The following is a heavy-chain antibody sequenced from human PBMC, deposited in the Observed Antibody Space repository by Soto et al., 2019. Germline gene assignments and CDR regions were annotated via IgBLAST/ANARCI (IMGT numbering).Heavy chain of an antibody. D-gene: IGHD3-22*01. V-gene: IGHV4-61*01. CDR1: GGSVSSGSYY. Sequence: QVQLQESGPGLVKPSETLSLTCTVSGGSVSSGSYYRSWIRQPPGKGLEWIGYIYYSGSTNYNPSLKSRVTISVDTSKNQFSLKLSSVTAADTAVYYCARVTYYDSSGYPIWGQGTLVTVSS. J-gene: IGHJ4*02. CDR2: IYYSGST. CDR3: ARVTYYDSSGYPI.